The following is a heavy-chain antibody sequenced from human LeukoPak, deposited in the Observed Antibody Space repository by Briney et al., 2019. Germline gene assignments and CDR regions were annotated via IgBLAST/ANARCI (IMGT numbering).Heavy chain of an antibody. V-gene: IGHV4-31*11. Sequence: SETLSLTCAVSGGSISSGGYYWSWIRQHPGKGLEWIGYIYYSGSTYYNPSLKSRVTISVDTSKNQFSLKLSSVTAADTAVYYCARGGLGPFDYWGQGTLVTVSS. D-gene: IGHD6-19*01. CDR2: IYYSGST. CDR3: ARGGLGPFDY. CDR1: GGSISSGGYY. J-gene: IGHJ4*02.